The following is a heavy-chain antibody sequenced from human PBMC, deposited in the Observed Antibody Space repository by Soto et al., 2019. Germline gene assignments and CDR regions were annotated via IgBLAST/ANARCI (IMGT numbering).Heavy chain of an antibody. D-gene: IGHD3-22*01. V-gene: IGHV1-69*13. CDR3: ATDIDSSGYYYYGMDV. CDR1: GGTFSSYA. Sequence: SEKVCCKGSGGTFSSYAISWLRQAPVQGLEWMGGIIPIFGTANYAQKFQGRVTITADESTSTAYMELSSLRSEDTAVYYCATDIDSSGYYYYGMDVWGQGTTVTVYS. J-gene: IGHJ6*02. CDR2: IIPIFGTA.